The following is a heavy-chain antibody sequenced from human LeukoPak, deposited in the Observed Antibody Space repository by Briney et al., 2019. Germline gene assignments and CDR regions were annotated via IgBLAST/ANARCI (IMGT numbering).Heavy chain of an antibody. CDR2: ISSGSSYI. CDR1: GFTFSNYN. Sequence: PGGSLRLSCAASGFTFSNYNMNWVRQAPGKGLEWVSSISSGSSYIYYADSVKGRFTISRDNAQNSLYLQVNSLRAEDTAVYYCARRLIVASGDAFDIWGQGSMVTVSS. D-gene: IGHD3-22*01. J-gene: IGHJ3*02. CDR3: ARRLIVASGDAFDI. V-gene: IGHV3-21*01.